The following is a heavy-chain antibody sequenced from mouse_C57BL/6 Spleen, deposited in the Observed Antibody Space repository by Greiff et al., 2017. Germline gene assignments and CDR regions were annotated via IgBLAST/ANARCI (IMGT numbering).Heavy chain of an antibody. J-gene: IGHJ3*01. CDR3: ARGEDNESMAY. CDR1: GYTFTSYW. D-gene: IGHD1-3*01. CDR2: IHPSDSNT. Sequence: VQLQQPGAELVKPGASVKVSCKASGYTFTSYWMHWVKQRPGQGLEWIGMIHPSDSNTNYNQKFKGKATLTVDKSSSTASMQLSSLTAEDSAVYSCARGEDNESMAYWGQGTLVTVSA. V-gene: IGHV1-74*01.